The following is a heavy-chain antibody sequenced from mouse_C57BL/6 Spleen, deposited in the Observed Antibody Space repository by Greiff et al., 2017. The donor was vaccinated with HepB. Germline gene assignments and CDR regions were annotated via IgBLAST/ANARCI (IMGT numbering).Heavy chain of an antibody. CDR3: ARDSSKGAMDY. CDR2: ISYSGST. J-gene: IGHJ4*01. D-gene: IGHD2-10*02. Sequence: EVKLQESGPGMVKPSQSLSLTCTVTGYSITSGYDWHWIRHFPGNKLEWMGYISYSGSTNYNPSLKSRISITHDTSKNHFFLKLNSVTTEDTATYYCARDSSKGAMDYWGQGTSVTVSS. CDR1: GYSITSGYD. V-gene: IGHV3-1*01.